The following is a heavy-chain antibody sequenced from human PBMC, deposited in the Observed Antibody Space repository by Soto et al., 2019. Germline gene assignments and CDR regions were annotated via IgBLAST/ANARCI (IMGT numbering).Heavy chain of an antibody. CDR2: IYYTGST. Sequence: QVQLQESGPGLVKPSETLSLTCTFSGGSINNHYWSWIRQPPGKGLEWIGYIYYTGSTNYNPSLKSRVTISVDTSKNQFSLNLTSLTAADTAIYYCARSNWYSEYWGQGTLVTVSS. J-gene: IGHJ4*02. CDR1: GGSINNHY. D-gene: IGHD7-27*01. CDR3: ARSNWYSEY. V-gene: IGHV4-59*11.